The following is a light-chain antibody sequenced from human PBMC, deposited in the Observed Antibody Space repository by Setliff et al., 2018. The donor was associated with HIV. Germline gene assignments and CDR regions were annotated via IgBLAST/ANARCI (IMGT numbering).Light chain of an antibody. V-gene: IGLV2-14*03. J-gene: IGLJ3*02. CDR1: RSDIGGYNY. CDR3: SSFTSSKALL. Sequence: VLTQPASVSGSPGQSITISCTGTRSDIGGYNYVSWYQQLPGNTPKLLIYDVTNRPSGVPDRFSGSKSANTASLTISGLQAEDEADYYCSSFTSSKALLFGGGTKSPS. CDR2: DVT.